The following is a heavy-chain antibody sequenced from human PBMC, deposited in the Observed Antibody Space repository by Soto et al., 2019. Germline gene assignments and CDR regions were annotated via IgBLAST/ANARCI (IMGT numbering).Heavy chain of an antibody. V-gene: IGHV1-69*01. J-gene: IGHJ4*02. CDR1: GGTFSSYA. D-gene: IGHD5-18*01. CDR3: ASARGYSYGSQGHFDY. Sequence: QVQLVQSGAEVKKPGSSVKVSCKASGGTFSSYAISGVRQAPGQGLEWMGGIIPIFGTTNYAQKFQGRVTITADESTSTAYMELSSLRSEDTAVYYCASARGYSYGSQGHFDYWGQGTLVTVSS. CDR2: IIPIFGTT.